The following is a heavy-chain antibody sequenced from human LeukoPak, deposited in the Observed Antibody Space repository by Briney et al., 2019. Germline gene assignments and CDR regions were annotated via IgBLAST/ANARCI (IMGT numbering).Heavy chain of an antibody. D-gene: IGHD1-26*01. CDR2: INPSGGAT. CDR3: AREMVGLTRVVD. J-gene: IGHJ4*02. CDR1: GYIFASSY. V-gene: IGHV1-46*01. Sequence: GASVKVSCKASGYIFASSYIHWVRQAPGQRPEWVGMINPSGGATSHARKFQGRITVTRDTSTNTVYMELNSMTSEDTAMYFCAREMVGLTRVVDWGQGTLVTVSS.